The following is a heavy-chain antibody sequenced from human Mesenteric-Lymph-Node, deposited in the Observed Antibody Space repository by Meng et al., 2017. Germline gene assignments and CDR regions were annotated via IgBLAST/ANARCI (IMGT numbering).Heavy chain of an antibody. J-gene: IGHJ5*02. CDR2: IIPILGIA. V-gene: IGHV1-69*08. CDR1: GGTFSSYT. Sequence: QVQLVQSGAEVKKPGSSVKVSCNASGGTFSSYTISWVRQAPGQGLEWMGRIIPILGIANYAQKFQGRVTITADKSTSTAYMELSSLRSEDTAVYYCARDSSPPHPRPGWFDPWGQGTLVTVSS. D-gene: IGHD1-14*01. CDR3: ARDSSPPHPRPGWFDP.